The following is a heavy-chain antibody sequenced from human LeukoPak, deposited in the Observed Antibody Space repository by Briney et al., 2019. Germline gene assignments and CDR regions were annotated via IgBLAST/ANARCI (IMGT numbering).Heavy chain of an antibody. CDR2: IYYSGST. CDR1: GDSLSSYY. Sequence: SETLSLTCTVSGDSLSSYYWSWVRQPPGKGLEGMGYIYYSGSTNYNPSLKSRVTISVDTSKNQFSLKLSSVTAADTAVYYCARLWDDYGFLDYWGQGTLVTVSS. CDR3: ARLWDDYGFLDY. J-gene: IGHJ4*02. V-gene: IGHV4-59*12. D-gene: IGHD4-17*01.